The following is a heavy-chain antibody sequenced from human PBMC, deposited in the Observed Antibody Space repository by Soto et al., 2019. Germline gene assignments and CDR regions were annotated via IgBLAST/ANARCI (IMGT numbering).Heavy chain of an antibody. V-gene: IGHV1-69*13. D-gene: IGHD3-22*01. CDR1: GGTFSSYA. Sequence: AASVKVSCKASGGTFSSYAITWVRQAPGQGLEWMGGIIPIFGTANYAQKFQGRVTITADESTSTAYMELSSLRSEDTAVYYCAADYYDTSGYYFAYWGQGTLVTVSS. J-gene: IGHJ4*02. CDR3: AADYYDTSGYYFAY. CDR2: IIPIFGTA.